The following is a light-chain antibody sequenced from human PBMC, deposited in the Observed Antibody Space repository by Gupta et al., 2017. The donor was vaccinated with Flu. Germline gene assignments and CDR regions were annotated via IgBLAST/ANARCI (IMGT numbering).Light chain of an antibody. J-gene: IGLJ2*01. Sequence: QSVLTQPPSASGTPGRTVTTSCSGSSSNIGNNIVNWYQQLPGAAPQLLINSNNHRPSGVPDRFSGSKSGTSASLAISGLQSEDEADYYCATWDDDLNGVVFGGGTRLTVV. CDR1: SSNIGNNI. V-gene: IGLV1-44*01. CDR3: ATWDDDLNGVV. CDR2: SNN.